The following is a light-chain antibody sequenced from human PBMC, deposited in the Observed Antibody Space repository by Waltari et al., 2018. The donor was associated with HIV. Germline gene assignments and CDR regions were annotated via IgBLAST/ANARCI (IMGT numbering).Light chain of an antibody. CDR1: PSVLSSSNKKNF. Sequence: DIVLTQSPDPLAVSLGARATINCKSSPSVLSSSNKKNFLAWYQQKPGQSPKLLIFWASTRESGVPDRFSGSGSGTDFTLTISSLEAEDVAVYYCQQYYDTPPTFGQGTKVEIK. CDR2: WAS. V-gene: IGKV4-1*01. CDR3: QQYYDTPPT. J-gene: IGKJ1*01.